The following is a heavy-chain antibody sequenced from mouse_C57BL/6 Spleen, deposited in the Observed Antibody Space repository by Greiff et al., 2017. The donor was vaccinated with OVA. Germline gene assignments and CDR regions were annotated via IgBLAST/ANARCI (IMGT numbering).Heavy chain of an antibody. CDR2: IYPSDSET. J-gene: IGHJ1*03. Sequence: VKLQQPGAELVRPGSSVKLSCKASGYTFTSYWMDWVKQRPGQGLEWIGNIYPSDSETHYNQKFKDKATLTVDKSTSTAYMQLSSLTSEDSAVYYCARGYYDSRYFDVWGTGTTVTVSS. D-gene: IGHD2-4*01. CDR3: ARGYYDSRYFDV. V-gene: IGHV1-61*01. CDR1: GYTFTSYW.